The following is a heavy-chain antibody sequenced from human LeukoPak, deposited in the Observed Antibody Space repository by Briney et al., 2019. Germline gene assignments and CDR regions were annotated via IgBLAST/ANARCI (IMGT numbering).Heavy chain of an antibody. Sequence: ASVKVSCKASGGTFSSYAISWVRQAPGQGLEWMGGIIRIFGTANYAQKFQGRVTITADESTSTAYMELSSLRSEDTAVYYCARDRYCSSTSCYSGDYGMDVWGKGTTVTVSS. D-gene: IGHD2-2*01. J-gene: IGHJ6*04. CDR3: ARDRYCSSTSCYSGDYGMDV. CDR2: IIRIFGTA. CDR1: GGTFSSYA. V-gene: IGHV1-69*13.